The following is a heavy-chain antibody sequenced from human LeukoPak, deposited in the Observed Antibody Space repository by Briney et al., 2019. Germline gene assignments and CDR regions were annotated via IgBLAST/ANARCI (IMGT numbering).Heavy chain of an antibody. Sequence: ASVKVSCKVSGYTFTDYYMHWVQQAPGKGLEWMGLVDPEDGETIYAEKFQGRVTITADTSTDTAYMELGSLRSEDTAVYYCATRYYCSSTSCPYWGQGTLVTVSS. CDR1: GYTFTDYY. D-gene: IGHD2-2*01. CDR2: VDPEDGET. J-gene: IGHJ4*02. V-gene: IGHV1-69-2*01. CDR3: ATRYYCSSTSCPY.